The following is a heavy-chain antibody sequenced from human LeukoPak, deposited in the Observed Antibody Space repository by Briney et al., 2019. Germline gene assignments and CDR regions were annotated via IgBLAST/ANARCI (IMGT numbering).Heavy chain of an antibody. CDR2: IIPILGIA. CDR3: ARPRSSGYYDDAFDI. V-gene: IGHV1-69*04. D-gene: IGHD3-22*01. Sequence: AASVKVSCKASGGTFSSYAISWVRQAPGQGLEWMGRIIPILGIANYAQKFQGRVTITADKSTSTAYMELSSLRSEDTAVYYCARPRSSGYYDDAFDIWGQGKMVSVSS. CDR1: GGTFSSYA. J-gene: IGHJ3*02.